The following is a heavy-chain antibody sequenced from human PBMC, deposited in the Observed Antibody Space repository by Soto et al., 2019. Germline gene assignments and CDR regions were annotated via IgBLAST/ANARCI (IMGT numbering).Heavy chain of an antibody. CDR2: ISSSSITI. CDR1: GFTFSSYS. D-gene: IGHD4-17*01. Sequence: EVQLVESGGGLVQPGGSLRLSCAASGFTFSSYSMNWVRQAPGKGLEWVSYISSSSITIYYADSVKGRFTISRDNAKNSLYLQMNSMRDEDTAVYYCARDPYGGNSRGYYFDYWGQGTLVTVSS. V-gene: IGHV3-48*02. CDR3: ARDPYGGNSRGYYFDY. J-gene: IGHJ4*02.